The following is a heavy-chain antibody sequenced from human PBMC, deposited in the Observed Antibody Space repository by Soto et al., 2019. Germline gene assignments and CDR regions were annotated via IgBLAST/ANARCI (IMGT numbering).Heavy chain of an antibody. D-gene: IGHD3-10*01. CDR2: ITDSASNT. J-gene: IGHJ5*02. V-gene: IGHV3-23*01. Sequence: EVQLLESGGGLVQPGGSLKLSCEASGFPFSRYVMSWVRLAPGKGLEWVSSITDSASNTYYTDSVKGRFTISRDNSKNTLDLQMNSLSTEDTAIYYCAGFTFNSDWFDPWGQGTLVTVSS. CDR3: AGFTFNSDWFDP. CDR1: GFPFSRYV.